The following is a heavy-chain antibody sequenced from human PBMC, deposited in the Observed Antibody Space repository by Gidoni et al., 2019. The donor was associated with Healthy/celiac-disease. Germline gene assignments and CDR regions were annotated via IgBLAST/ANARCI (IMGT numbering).Heavy chain of an antibody. CDR3: ARAGGYSSGWYRVDYYYYGMDV. CDR1: GFTFSSYG. D-gene: IGHD6-19*01. V-gene: IGHV3-33*01. Sequence: QVKLVESGGGVVQPGSSLRLSCAASGFTFSSYGMHWVRQAPGKGLEWVAVIWYDGSNKYYAESVKGRLTISRDNSKNTLYLQMNSLRAEDTAVYYWARAGGYSSGWYRVDYYYYGMDVWGQGTTVTVSS. J-gene: IGHJ6*02. CDR2: IWYDGSNK.